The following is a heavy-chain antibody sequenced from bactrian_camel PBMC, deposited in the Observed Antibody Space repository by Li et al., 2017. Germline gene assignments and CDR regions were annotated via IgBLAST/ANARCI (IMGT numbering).Heavy chain of an antibody. CDR3: AADNVNLQLARHYSY. V-gene: IGHV3S40*01. D-gene: IGHD7*01. J-gene: IGHJ4*01. Sequence: DVQLVESGGGSAQAGGSLRFSCAASGFLFTNYDMNWVRQVPGKGLEWVSGILTSGDTHYDYSVMGRFTISKDNVKNTLYLQMNDLKSEDTAMYYCAADNVNLQLARHYSYWGQGTQVTVS. CDR2: ILTSGDT. CDR1: GFLFTNYD.